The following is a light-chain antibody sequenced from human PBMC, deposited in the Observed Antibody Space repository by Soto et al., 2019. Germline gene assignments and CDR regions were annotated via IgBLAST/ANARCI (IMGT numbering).Light chain of an antibody. CDR3: MQPLQSWT. CDR1: QSLLHSNGYNY. J-gene: IGKJ1*01. V-gene: IGKV2-28*01. CDR2: LGS. Sequence: DIVMTQSPLSLPVTPGEPASISCRSSQSLLHSNGYNYLDWYLQKPGQSPQLLIYLGSNRASGVPDRFSGSGSGTDCTLKVSRVEAEDVGVYYCMQPLQSWTVGQGTKVEIK.